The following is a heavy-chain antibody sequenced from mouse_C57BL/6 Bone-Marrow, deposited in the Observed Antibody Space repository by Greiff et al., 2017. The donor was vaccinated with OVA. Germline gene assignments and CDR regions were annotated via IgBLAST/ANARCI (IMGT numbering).Heavy chain of an antibody. V-gene: IGHV1-50*01. CDR1: GYTFTSYW. J-gene: IGHJ4*01. CDR2: IYPSDSYT. Sequence: VQLQQPGAELVKPGASVKLSCKASGYTFTSYWMQWVKQRPGQGLEWIGEIYPSDSYTNYNQKFKGKATLTVDTSSSTAYMQLSSLTSEDSAVYYCASPLLLRYYAMDYWGQGTSVTVSS. D-gene: IGHD1-1*01. CDR3: ASPLLLRYYAMDY.